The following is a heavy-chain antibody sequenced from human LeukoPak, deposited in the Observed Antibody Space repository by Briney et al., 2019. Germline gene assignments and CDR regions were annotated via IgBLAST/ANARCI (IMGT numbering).Heavy chain of an antibody. Sequence: SETLSLTCTVSGGSISSSSYYWGWIRQPPGKGLEWIGSIYYSGSTYYNPSLKSRVTISVDTSKSQFSLKLSSVTAADTAVYYCARLTVPSSGWYYFDYWGQGTLVTVSS. V-gene: IGHV4-39*01. CDR3: ARLTVPSSGWYYFDY. CDR1: GGSISSSSYY. J-gene: IGHJ4*02. CDR2: IYYSGST. D-gene: IGHD6-19*01.